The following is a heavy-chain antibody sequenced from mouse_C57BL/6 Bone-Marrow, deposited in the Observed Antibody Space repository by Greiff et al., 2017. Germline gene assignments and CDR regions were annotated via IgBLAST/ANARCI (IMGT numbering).Heavy chain of an antibody. V-gene: IGHV1-64*01. CDR1: GYTFTSYW. CDR3: ARSYYGNYGGFAY. D-gene: IGHD2-1*01. CDR2: IHPNSGST. Sequence: QVQLQQPGAELVKPGASVKLSCKASGYTFTSYWMHWVKQRPGQGLEWIGMIHPNSGSTNYNEKFKSKATLTVDKSSSTAYMQLSSLTSEDSAVYYCARSYYGNYGGFAYWGQGTLVTVSA. J-gene: IGHJ3*01.